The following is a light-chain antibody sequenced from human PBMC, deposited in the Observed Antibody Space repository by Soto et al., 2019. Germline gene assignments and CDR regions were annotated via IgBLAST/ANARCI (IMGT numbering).Light chain of an antibody. V-gene: IGLV2-8*01. CDR3: SSYADSNNLV. CDR2: EVS. CDR1: SSDVGGYNY. J-gene: IGLJ2*01. Sequence: QSALTQPPSASGSPGQSVTISCTGTSSDVGGYNYVSWYQQHPGKAPKLMIYEVSERPSGVPDRFSGSKSGNTASLTVSGLQAEDEADYYCSSYADSNNLVFGGGTKGPS.